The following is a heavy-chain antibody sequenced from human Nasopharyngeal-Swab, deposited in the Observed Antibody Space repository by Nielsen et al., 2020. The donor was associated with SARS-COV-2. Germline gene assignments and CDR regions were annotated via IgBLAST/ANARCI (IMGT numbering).Heavy chain of an antibody. Sequence: GESLKISCAASGFTFSSYGMHWVRQAPGKGLEWVAVIWCDGSNKYYADSVKGRFTISRDNSKNTLYLQMNSLRAEDTAVYYCARDLLGQQLVRADAFDIWGQGTMVTVSS. J-gene: IGHJ3*02. CDR3: ARDLLGQQLVRADAFDI. CDR1: GFTFSSYG. CDR2: IWCDGSNK. D-gene: IGHD6-13*01. V-gene: IGHV3-33*01.